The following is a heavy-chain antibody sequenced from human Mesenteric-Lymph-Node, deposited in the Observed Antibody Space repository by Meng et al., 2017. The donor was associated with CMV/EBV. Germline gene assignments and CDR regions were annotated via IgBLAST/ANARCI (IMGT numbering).Heavy chain of an antibody. CDR1: GFTFSSYP. J-gene: IGHJ4*02. CDR3: ASDYYDDSGYGH. Sequence: GGSLRLSCAASGFTFSSYPMSWVRQAPGKGLEWVSTIYTDGSRSFHSDSVKGRFIISRDNSKNTLYLQMNSLRTEDTAVYYCASDYYDDSGYGHWGQGTLVTVSS. V-gene: IGHV3-23*05. D-gene: IGHD3-22*01. CDR2: IYTDGSRS.